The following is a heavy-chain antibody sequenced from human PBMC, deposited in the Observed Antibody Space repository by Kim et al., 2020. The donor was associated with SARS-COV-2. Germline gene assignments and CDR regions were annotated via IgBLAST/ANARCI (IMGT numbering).Heavy chain of an antibody. Sequence: GGSLRLSCAASGFTFSSYWMSWVRQAPGKGLEWVANIKQDGSEKYYVDSVKGRFTISRDNAKNSLYLQMNSLRAEDTAVYYCARDASPGEDWFDPWGQGTLVTVSS. CDR1: GFTFSSYW. CDR2: IKQDGSEK. V-gene: IGHV3-7*01. D-gene: IGHD3-10*01. CDR3: ARDASPGEDWFDP. J-gene: IGHJ5*02.